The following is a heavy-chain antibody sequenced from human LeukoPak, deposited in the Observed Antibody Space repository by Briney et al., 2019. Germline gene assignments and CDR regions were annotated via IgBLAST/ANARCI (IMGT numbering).Heavy chain of an antibody. CDR1: GGSFSGYY. D-gene: IGHD3-10*01. CDR3: ARGKVRGVIIAPFDY. CDR2: INHSGST. V-gene: IGHV4-34*01. J-gene: IGHJ4*01. Sequence: SETLSLTCAVYGGSFSGYYWSWIRQPPGKGLEWIGEINHSGSTNYNPSLKSRVTISVDTSKNQFSLKLSSVTAADTAVYYCARGKVRGVIIAPFDYWGHGTLVTVSS.